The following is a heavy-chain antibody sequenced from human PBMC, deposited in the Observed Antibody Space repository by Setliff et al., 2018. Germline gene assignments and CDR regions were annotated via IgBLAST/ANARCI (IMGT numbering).Heavy chain of an antibody. J-gene: IGHJ4*02. CDR1: GDSISSGNW. Sequence: PSETLSLTCAVSGDSISSGNWWSWVRQPPEKGLEWIGEINHSGNTNYNPSLKSRVTISVDKSTNQFSLKLNSVTAADTAVYYCARGSFPYDNSGFDYWGQGTLVTVSS. V-gene: IGHV4-4*02. CDR2: INHSGNT. D-gene: IGHD3-22*01. CDR3: ARGSFPYDNSGFDY.